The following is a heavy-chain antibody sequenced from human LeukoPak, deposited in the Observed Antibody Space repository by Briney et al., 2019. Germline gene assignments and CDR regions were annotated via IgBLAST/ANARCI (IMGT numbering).Heavy chain of an antibody. V-gene: IGHV3-74*01. J-gene: IGHJ3*02. CDR1: GFTFSSYW. Sequence: GGSLRLSCAASGFTFSSYWMHWVRQAPGKGLVWVSRINSDGSSTSYADSVKGRFTISRDNAKNSLYLQMNSLRAEDTAVYYCARDSYDYVWGSYRPDALDIWGQGTMVTVSS. CDR3: ARDSYDYVWGSYRPDALDI. CDR2: INSDGSST. D-gene: IGHD3-16*02.